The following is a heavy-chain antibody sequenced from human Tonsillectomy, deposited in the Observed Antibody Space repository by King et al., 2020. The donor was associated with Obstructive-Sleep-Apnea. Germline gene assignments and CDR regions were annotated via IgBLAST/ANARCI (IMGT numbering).Heavy chain of an antibody. CDR2: IVLGSGNT. V-gene: IGHV1-58*02. Sequence: QLVESGPEVKKPGTSVKVSCKASGFTFPSSAMQWVRQARGQRLEWIGWIVLGSGNTNYAQKFHERVTFTRDMSTRTAYMELSSLRSEDTAVYFCAADLNVLTHLGPFATWGQGTLVTVSS. D-gene: IGHD3-9*01. CDR3: AADLNVLTHLGPFAT. J-gene: IGHJ5*02. CDR1: GFTFPSSA.